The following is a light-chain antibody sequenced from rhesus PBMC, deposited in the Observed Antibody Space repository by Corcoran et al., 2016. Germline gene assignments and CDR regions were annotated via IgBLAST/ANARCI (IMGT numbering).Light chain of an antibody. J-gene: IGLJ1*01. Sequence: QAALTQPPSVSGSPGLSVTISCTGTSSDIGNYNYVSWYQQHPGKAPKLMIYDVSKRPSGVSDRFSGSKSGNTASLTISGLQAEDEADYYCSYYAGSKTFIFATGTRLTVL. V-gene: IGLV2-23*01. CDR3: SYYAGSKTFI. CDR2: DVS. CDR1: SSDIGNYNY.